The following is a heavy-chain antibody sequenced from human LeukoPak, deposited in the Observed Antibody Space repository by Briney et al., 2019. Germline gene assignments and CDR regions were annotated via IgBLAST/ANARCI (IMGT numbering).Heavy chain of an antibody. D-gene: IGHD1-26*01. V-gene: IGHV4-34*01. CDR2: INHSGST. CDR3: ARGGRRVLPIYYYMDV. Sequence: SETLSLTCAVYGGSFSGYYWSWIRQPPGKGLEWIGEINHSGSTNYNPSLKSRVTISVDTSKNQFSLKLSSVTAADTAVYYCARGGRRVLPIYYYMDVWGKGTTVTVSS. J-gene: IGHJ6*03. CDR1: GGSFSGYY.